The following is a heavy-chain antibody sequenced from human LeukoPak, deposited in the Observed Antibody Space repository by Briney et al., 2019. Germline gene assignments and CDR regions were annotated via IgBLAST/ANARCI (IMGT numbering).Heavy chain of an antibody. J-gene: IGHJ4*02. Sequence: SETLSLTCAVYGGSFSGYYWDWIRQPPGKGLEWIGEINHSGSTNYNPSLKSRVTISVDTSKNQFSLKLSSVAAADTAVYYCVRGTVERYSNHGDWGQGTLVTVSS. CDR3: VRGTVERYSNHGD. V-gene: IGHV4-34*01. CDR1: GGSFSGYY. D-gene: IGHD4-11*01. CDR2: INHSGST.